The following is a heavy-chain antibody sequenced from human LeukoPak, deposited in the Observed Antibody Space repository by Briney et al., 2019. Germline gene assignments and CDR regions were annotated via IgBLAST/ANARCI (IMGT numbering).Heavy chain of an antibody. D-gene: IGHD2-2*01. Sequence: SVKVSCKASGGTVSSYAISWVRQAPGQGLEWMGGIIPIFGTANYAQKFQGRVTITADESTSTAYMELSSLRPEDTAVYYCARDGGLGDIVVVPAAMEGYYGMDVWGKGTTVTVSS. CDR3: ARDGGLGDIVVVPAAMEGYYGMDV. CDR2: IIPIFGTA. J-gene: IGHJ6*04. CDR1: GGTVSSYA. V-gene: IGHV1-69*01.